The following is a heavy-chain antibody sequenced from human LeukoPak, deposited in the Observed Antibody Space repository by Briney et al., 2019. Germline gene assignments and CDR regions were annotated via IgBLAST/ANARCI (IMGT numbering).Heavy chain of an antibody. D-gene: IGHD5-18*01. Sequence: SETLSLTCAVSGYSISGGHYWGWIRQPPGKGLEWIGSMYHSGSTYHNPSLKSRVTISVDTSKNQFSLNLSSVTAADTAVYYCARVRYIYGYYFYYWGEGTLVTVSS. CDR2: MYHSGST. CDR1: GYSISGGHY. CDR3: ARVRYIYGYYFYY. J-gene: IGHJ4*02. V-gene: IGHV4-38-2*01.